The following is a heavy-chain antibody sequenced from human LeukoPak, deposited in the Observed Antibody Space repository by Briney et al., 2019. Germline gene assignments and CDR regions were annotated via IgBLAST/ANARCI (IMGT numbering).Heavy chain of an antibody. CDR3: ARITVTADDAFDI. J-gene: IGHJ3*02. D-gene: IGHD4-17*01. CDR2: INSDKSIT. CDR1: GFTFSNYW. V-gene: IGHV3-74*01. Sequence: GGSLRLSCAASGFTFSNYWMHWVRQAPGKGLVWVSRINSDKSITNYADSVKGRFTISRDNAKNTLHLQMSSLSAEDTAVYYCARITVTADDAFDIWGQGTMVTVSS.